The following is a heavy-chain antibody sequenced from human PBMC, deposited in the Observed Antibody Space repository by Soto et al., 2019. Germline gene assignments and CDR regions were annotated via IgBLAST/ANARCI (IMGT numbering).Heavy chain of an antibody. CDR1: EFTFCSYL. D-gene: IGHD3-10*01. CDR3: ARDLSGRADV. J-gene: IGHJ6*02. V-gene: IGHV3-74*01. CDR2: LNEDGSFT. Sequence: WSLRLSCVASEFTFCSYLMHWARHPPGKGLVWVARLNEDGSFTSYADSVKGRFTIFRDNAKNTLYLQMNSLRAEDTAVYYCARDLSGRADVWGQGTTVTVSS.